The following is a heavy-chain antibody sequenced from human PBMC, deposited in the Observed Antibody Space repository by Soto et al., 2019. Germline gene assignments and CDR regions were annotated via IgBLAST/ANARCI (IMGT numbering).Heavy chain of an antibody. V-gene: IGHV3-74*01. D-gene: IGHD3-16*01. CDR2: INSDGSST. CDR1: GFTFSSYW. CDR3: ARDFHGLGPYGYYHYYSDV. Sequence: GGSLRLSCAASGFTFSSYWMHWVRQAPGKGLVWVSRINSDGSSTGYADSVKGRFTISRDNAENTLYLQMNSLRAEDTAVYYCARDFHGLGPYGYYHYYSDVWGTGTTVTVSS. J-gene: IGHJ6*03.